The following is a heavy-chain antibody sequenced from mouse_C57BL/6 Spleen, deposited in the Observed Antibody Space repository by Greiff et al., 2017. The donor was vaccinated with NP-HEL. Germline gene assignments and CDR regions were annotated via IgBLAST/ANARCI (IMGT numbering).Heavy chain of an antibody. CDR2: INPSSGYT. CDR3: ARFTTVVEGWYFDV. V-gene: IGHV1-4*01. J-gene: IGHJ1*03. CDR1: GYTFTSYT. Sequence: VQLQESGAELARPGASVKMSCKASGYTFTSYTMHWVKQRPGQGLEWIGYINPSSGYTKYNQKFKDKTTLTADKSSSTAYMQLSSLTSDDSAVYYCARFTTVVEGWYFDVWGTGTTVTVSS. D-gene: IGHD1-1*01.